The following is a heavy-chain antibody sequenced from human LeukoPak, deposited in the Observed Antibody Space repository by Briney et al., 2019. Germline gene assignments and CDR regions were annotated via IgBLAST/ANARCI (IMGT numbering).Heavy chain of an antibody. D-gene: IGHD3-22*01. J-gene: IGHJ5*02. CDR2: ISGSGGNT. V-gene: IGHV3-23*01. Sequence: GGSLRLSCAASGFTFSSYAMSWVRQGPGKGLEWVSAISGSGGNTYYADSVKGRFTVSRDNSKNTVYLQMNSLRAEDTAVYYCASQKEDYYDSSGHRWGQGTLVTVSS. CDR1: GFTFSSYA. CDR3: ASQKEDYYDSSGHR.